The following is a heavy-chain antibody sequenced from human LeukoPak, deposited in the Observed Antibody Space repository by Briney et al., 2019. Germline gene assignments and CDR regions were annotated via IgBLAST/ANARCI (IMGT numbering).Heavy chain of an antibody. CDR2: ISYDGSNK. J-gene: IGHJ4*02. V-gene: IGHV3-30*03. CDR1: GFTFSSYS. Sequence: GGSLRLSCAASGFTFSSYSMNWVRQAPGKGLEWVAVISYDGSNKYYADSVKGRFTISRDNSKNTLYLQMNSLRAEDTAVYYCARGTYWGQGTLVTVSS. CDR3: ARGTY.